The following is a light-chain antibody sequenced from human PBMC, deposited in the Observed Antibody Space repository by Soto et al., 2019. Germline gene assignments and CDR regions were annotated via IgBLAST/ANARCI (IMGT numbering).Light chain of an antibody. J-gene: IGKJ5*01. CDR2: KAS. Sequence: DIQMTQSPSTLSASVGDRVTITCRASQSLSSWLAWYQQKPGKAPKSLIYKASSLESGVPSRFSGRRSGTEFTLTISSLQPDDFATHYCQQYPSYPITFGHGTRLEIK. CDR3: QQYPSYPIT. V-gene: IGKV1-5*03. CDR1: QSLSSW.